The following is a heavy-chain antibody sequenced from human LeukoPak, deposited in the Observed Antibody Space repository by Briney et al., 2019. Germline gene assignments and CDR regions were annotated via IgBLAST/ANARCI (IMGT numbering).Heavy chain of an antibody. J-gene: IGHJ6*02. CDR2: IRSKAYGGTT. CDR1: GFTFSSAW. V-gene: IGHV3-49*04. CDR3: TRVIYYDFWSGMWDYYGMDV. D-gene: IGHD3-3*01. Sequence: PGGSLRLSCAASGFTFSSAWMTWVRQAPGKGLEWVGFIRSKAYGGTTEYAASVKGRFTISRDDSKSIAYLQMNSLKTEDTAVYYCTRVIYYDFWSGMWDYYGMDVWGQGTTVTVSS.